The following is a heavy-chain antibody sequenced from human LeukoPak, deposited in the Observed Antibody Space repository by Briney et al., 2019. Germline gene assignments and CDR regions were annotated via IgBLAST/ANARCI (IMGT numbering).Heavy chain of an antibody. CDR1: GGSISSTSSY. Sequence: SETLSLTCTVSGGSISSTSSYWGWIRQPPGPGLEWFGSIYYSGSTYHNPSLKSRVTISVDTSKNQFSLRLSSVTAADTAVYYCARLPSSSWLNWFDPWGQGTLVTVSS. CDR2: IYYSGST. J-gene: IGHJ5*02. CDR3: ARLPSSSWLNWFDP. D-gene: IGHD6-13*01. V-gene: IGHV4-39*01.